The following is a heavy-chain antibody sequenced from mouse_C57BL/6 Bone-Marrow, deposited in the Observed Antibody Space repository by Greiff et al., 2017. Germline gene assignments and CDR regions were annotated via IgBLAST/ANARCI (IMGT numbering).Heavy chain of an antibody. V-gene: IGHV1-26*01. J-gene: IGHJ3*01. CDR3: ARERVPFAY. CDR2: INPNNGGT. CDR1: GYTFTDYY. Sequence: VQLQQSGPELVKPGASVKISCRASGYTFTDYYMNWVKQSHGKSLEWIGDINPNNGGTSYNQKFKGKATLTVDKSSSTAYMVLRSLTSEDSAVYYCARERVPFAYWGQGTLVTVSA.